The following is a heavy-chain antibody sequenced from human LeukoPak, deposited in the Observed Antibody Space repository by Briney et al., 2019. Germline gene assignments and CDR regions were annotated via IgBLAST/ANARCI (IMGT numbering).Heavy chain of an antibody. Sequence: PSETLSLTCAVYGGSFSGYYWSWIRQPPGKGLEWIGEINHSGSTNYNPSLKSRVTISVDTSKNQFSLKLSSVTAADTAVYYCARDRWELGNIWGQGTMVTVSS. CDR1: GGSFSGYY. J-gene: IGHJ3*02. V-gene: IGHV4-34*01. CDR3: ARDRWELGNI. CDR2: INHSGST. D-gene: IGHD1-26*01.